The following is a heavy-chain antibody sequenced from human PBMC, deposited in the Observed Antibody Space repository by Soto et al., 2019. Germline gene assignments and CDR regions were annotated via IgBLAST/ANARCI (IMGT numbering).Heavy chain of an antibody. CDR3: ARGAETAFRTGLVY. J-gene: IGHJ4*02. CDR1: GDSVSSYS. D-gene: IGHD3-16*01. CDR2: IYNSGSS. Sequence: SETLSLTCSVSGDSVSSYSWTWFRQAPGKGLEWIGYIYNSGSSNYNPSLKSRVTISADTSKNQFSLRLSSVAAADTAVYYCARGAETAFRTGLVYWGQGILVT. V-gene: IGHV4-59*02.